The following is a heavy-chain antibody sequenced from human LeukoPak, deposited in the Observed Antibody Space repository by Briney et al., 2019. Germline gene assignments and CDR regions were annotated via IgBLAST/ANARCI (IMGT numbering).Heavy chain of an antibody. CDR2: ISGSGGST. CDR3: AKDGGIVVVVGDY. D-gene: IGHD2-15*01. J-gene: IGHJ4*02. V-gene: IGHV3-23*01. Sequence: PGGSLRLSCAASGVTFSSYAMSWVRQAPGKGLEWVSAISGSGGSTYYADSMKGRFTISRDNSKNTLYLQMNSLRAEDTAVYYCAKDGGIVVVVGDYWGQGTLVTVSS. CDR1: GVTFSSYA.